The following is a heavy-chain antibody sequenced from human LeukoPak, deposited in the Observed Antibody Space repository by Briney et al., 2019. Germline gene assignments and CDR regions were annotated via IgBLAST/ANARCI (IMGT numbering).Heavy chain of an antibody. J-gene: IGHJ5*02. CDR1: EFIFSSYG. V-gene: IGHV3-53*01. D-gene: IGHD6-19*01. CDR2: LYSGGTT. Sequence: GGSLRLSCAASEFIFSSYGINWVRQAPGKGLEWASILYSGGTTYYADSVKGRFTISRDNSKNTLYLQMNSLRAEDTAVYYCARGYSSGWYSNHWGQGTLVTVSS. CDR3: ARGYSSGWYSNH.